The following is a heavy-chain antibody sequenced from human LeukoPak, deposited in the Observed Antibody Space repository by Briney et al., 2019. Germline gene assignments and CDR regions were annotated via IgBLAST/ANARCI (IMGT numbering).Heavy chain of an antibody. CDR1: GFTFGDYA. V-gene: IGHV3-49*03. CDR2: IRSKAYGGTT. CDR3: TRKYYYDSNGYLDY. Sequence: GRSLRLSCTASGFTFGDYAMSWFRQAPGKGLEWVGFIRSKAYGGTTEYAASGKGRFTISRDDSKSIAYLHMNSLKTEDTAVYYCTRKYYYDSNGYLDYWGQGTLVTVSS. D-gene: IGHD3-22*01. J-gene: IGHJ4*02.